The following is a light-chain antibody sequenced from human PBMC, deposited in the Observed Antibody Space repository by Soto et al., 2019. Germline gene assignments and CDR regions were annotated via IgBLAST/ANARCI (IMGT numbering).Light chain of an antibody. V-gene: IGLV1-47*01. CDR2: RNN. CDR1: SSNIGKNF. CDR3: AAWDDSLSGRVV. Sequence: QAVVTQPPSASGTPGQRVTISCSGSSSNIGKNFVYWYQQLPGTAPKLLILRNNQRPSGVPDRFFGSKSGTSGSLAISGLRSEDEGDYYCAAWDDSLSGRVVFGGGTQLTVL. J-gene: IGLJ2*01.